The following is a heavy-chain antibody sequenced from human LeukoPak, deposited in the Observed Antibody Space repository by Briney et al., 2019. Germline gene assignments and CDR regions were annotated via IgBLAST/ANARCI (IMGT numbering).Heavy chain of an antibody. J-gene: IGHJ3*02. V-gene: IGHV1-69*06. Sequence: SVKVSCKASGGTFSSYAISWVRHAPGQGLEWMGGIIPIFGTANYAQKFQGRVTITADKSTSTAYMELSSLRSEDTAVYYCARLVTMIVARGAFDIWGQGTMVTVSS. CDR3: ARLVTMIVARGAFDI. D-gene: IGHD3-22*01. CDR1: GGTFSSYA. CDR2: IIPIFGTA.